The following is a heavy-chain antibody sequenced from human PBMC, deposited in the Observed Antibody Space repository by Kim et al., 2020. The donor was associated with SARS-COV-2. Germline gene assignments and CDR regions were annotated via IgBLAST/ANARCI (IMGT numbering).Heavy chain of an antibody. V-gene: IGHV1-18*01. J-gene: IGHJ4*02. CDR1: GYTFTSYG. CDR2: ISAYNGNT. Sequence: ASVNVSCKASGYTFTSYGISWVRQAPGQGLEWMGWISAYNGNTNYAQKLQGRVTMTTDTSTSTAYMELRSLRSDDTAVYYCAREGVHDYGDYEPRGDFDYWGQGTLVTVSS. D-gene: IGHD4-17*01. CDR3: AREGVHDYGDYEPRGDFDY.